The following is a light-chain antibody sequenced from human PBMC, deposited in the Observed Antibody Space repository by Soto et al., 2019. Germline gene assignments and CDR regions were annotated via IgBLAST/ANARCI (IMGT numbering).Light chain of an antibody. CDR2: GAS. J-gene: IGKJ1*01. V-gene: IGKV3-20*01. CDR1: QSVSSSY. Sequence: DIVLTQSPGTLSLPLGERATLSCRASQSVSSSYLAWYQQKPGQAPRLLIYGASSRATGIPDRFSGSGSGTDFTLTISRLEPEDFAVYYCQQYNSWPWTFGQGTKVDI. CDR3: QQYNSWPWT.